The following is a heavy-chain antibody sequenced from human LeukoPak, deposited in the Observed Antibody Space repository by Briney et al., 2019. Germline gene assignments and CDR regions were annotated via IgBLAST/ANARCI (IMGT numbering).Heavy chain of an antibody. CDR2: INPSGGST. CDR1: GCTFTSYY. CDR3: AREGADCSSTSCYHYYYYGMDV. V-gene: IGHV1-46*01. D-gene: IGHD2-2*01. Sequence: ASVKVSCKASGCTFTSYYMHWVRQAPGQGLEWMGIINPSGGSTSYAQKFQGRVTMTRDTSTSTVYMELSSLRSEDTAVYYCAREGADCSSTSCYHYYYYGMDVWGQGTTVTVSS. J-gene: IGHJ6*02.